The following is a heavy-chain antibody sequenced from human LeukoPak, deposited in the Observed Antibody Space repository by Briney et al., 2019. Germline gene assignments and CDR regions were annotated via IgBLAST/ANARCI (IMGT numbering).Heavy chain of an antibody. V-gene: IGHV4-61*02. CDR3: ARARRGKNDAFDI. D-gene: IGHD1-26*01. Sequence: SETLSLTCTVSGDSINTGTYSWNWIRQPAGKGLEWIGRIYTSGSTNYNPSLKSRVTMSVDTSKNQFSLKLSSVTAADTAVYYCARARRGKNDAFDIWGQGTMVTVSS. J-gene: IGHJ3*02. CDR2: IYTSGST. CDR1: GDSINTGTYS.